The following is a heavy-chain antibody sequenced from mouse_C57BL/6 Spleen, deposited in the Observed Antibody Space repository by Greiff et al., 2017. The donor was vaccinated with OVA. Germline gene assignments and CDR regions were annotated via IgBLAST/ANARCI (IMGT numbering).Heavy chain of an antibody. D-gene: IGHD1-1*01. CDR2: IRSKSNNYAT. V-gene: IGHV10-1*01. CDR3: VRDYYGSSYQYFDV. J-gene: IGHJ1*03. CDR1: GFSFNTYA. Sequence: EVQVVESGGGLVQPKGSLKLSCAASGFSFNTYAMNWVRQAPGKGLEWVARIRSKSNNYATYYADSVKDRFTISRDDSESMLYLQMNNLKTEDTAMYYCVRDYYGSSYQYFDVWGTGTTVTVSS.